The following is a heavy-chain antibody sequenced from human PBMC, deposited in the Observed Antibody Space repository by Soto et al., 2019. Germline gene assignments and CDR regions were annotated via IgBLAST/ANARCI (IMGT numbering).Heavy chain of an antibody. CDR2: VSYDGSTN. V-gene: IGHV3-30-3*01. J-gene: IGHJ4*02. CDR3: ARGGYSGYALDY. Sequence: GGSLRLSCAASGFFFSTYSMHWVRQAPGKGLEWVAMVSYDGSTNSYADSVKGRFTIFIANSNNTMYMQMNSLRSEDAAVYYCARGGYSGYALDYWGQGTPVTVSS. CDR1: GFFFSTYS. D-gene: IGHD5-12*01.